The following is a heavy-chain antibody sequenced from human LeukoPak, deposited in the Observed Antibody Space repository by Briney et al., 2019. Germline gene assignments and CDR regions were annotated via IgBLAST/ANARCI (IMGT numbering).Heavy chain of an antibody. J-gene: IGHJ5*02. D-gene: IGHD6-6*01. V-gene: IGHV3-11*01. CDR2: ISSSGSTI. CDR3: ARVAARSNWFDP. Sequence: PGGSLRLSCAASGFTFSDYYMSWIRQAPGKGLEWVSYISSSGSTIYYTDSVKGRFTISRDNAKNSLYLQMNSLRAEDTAVYYCARVAARSNWFDPWGQGTLVTVSS. CDR1: GFTFSDYY.